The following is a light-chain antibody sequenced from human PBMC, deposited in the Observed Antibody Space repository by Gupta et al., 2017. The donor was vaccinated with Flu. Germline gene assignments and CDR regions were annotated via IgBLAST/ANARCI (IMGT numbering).Light chain of an antibody. CDR2: EDN. Sequence: NFMLTQPHSVSESPGKTVTISCTRSSGSIASNYVQWYQQRPGSSPTTVIYEDNQRPSGVPDRFSCSIDSSSNSASLTISGLKTEDEADYYCQSYDSSNHWVFGGGTKLNVL. CDR1: SGSIASNY. J-gene: IGLJ3*02. CDR3: QSYDSSNHWV. V-gene: IGLV6-57*01.